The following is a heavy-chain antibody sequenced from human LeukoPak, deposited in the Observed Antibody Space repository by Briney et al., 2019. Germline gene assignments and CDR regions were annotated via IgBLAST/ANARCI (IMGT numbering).Heavy chain of an antibody. D-gene: IGHD3-3*01. CDR2: IRYDGSNK. V-gene: IGHV3-30*02. Sequence: GGSLRLSCAASGFTFSSYGMDWVRQVPGKGLEWVAFIRYDGSNKFYADSVKGRFTISRDNSKNTLYLQMNSLRAEDTAVYYCAKVGSTIFTGPFDYWGQGTLVTVSS. J-gene: IGHJ4*02. CDR3: AKVGSTIFTGPFDY. CDR1: GFTFSSYG.